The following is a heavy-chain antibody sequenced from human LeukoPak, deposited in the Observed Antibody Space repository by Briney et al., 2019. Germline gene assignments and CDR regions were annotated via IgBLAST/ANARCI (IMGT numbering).Heavy chain of an antibody. CDR2: IYYSGST. CDR3: ARSPQYYDFWSGYYKDYYYGMDV. V-gene: IGHV4-59*01. Sequence: PSETLSLTCAVYGGSLSGYYWSWIRQPPGKGLEWIGYIYYSGSTNYNPSLKSRVTISVDTSKNQFSLKLSSVTAADTAVYYCARSPQYYDFWSGYYKDYYYGMDVWGQGTTVTVSS. D-gene: IGHD3-3*01. J-gene: IGHJ6*02. CDR1: GGSLSGYY.